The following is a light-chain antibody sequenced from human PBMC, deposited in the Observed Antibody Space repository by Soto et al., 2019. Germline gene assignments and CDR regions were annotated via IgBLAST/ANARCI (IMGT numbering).Light chain of an antibody. CDR2: FDD. Sequence: QSVLTQPPSVSGAPRQRVSISCSGATSNIGNNAVSWYQQLPGKAPKLLIYFDDLMPSGVSDRFSGSKSGTSASLAISGLQSEDEADYYCAVWDDSLNVVLFGGGTQLTVL. V-gene: IGLV1-36*01. CDR1: TSNIGNNA. J-gene: IGLJ2*01. CDR3: AVWDDSLNVVL.